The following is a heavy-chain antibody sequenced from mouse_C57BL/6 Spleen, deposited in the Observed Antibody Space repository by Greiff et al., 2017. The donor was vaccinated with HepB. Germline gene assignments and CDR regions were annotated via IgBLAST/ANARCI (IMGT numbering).Heavy chain of an antibody. Sequence: EVKLMESGGGLVKPGGSLKLSCAASGFTFSSYAMSWVRQTPEKRLEWVATISDGGSYTYYPDNVKGRFTISRDNAKNNLYLQMSHLTSEDTAMYYCARDGDYGSSFWYFDVWGTGTTVTVSS. D-gene: IGHD1-1*01. J-gene: IGHJ1*03. CDR3: ARDGDYGSSFWYFDV. CDR2: ISDGGSYT. V-gene: IGHV5-4*01. CDR1: GFTFSSYA.